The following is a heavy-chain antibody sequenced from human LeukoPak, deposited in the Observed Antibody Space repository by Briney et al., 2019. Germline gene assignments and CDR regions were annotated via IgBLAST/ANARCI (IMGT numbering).Heavy chain of an antibody. D-gene: IGHD6-6*01. Sequence: GGSLRLSCAASGFTVSSNYMSWVRQAPGKGLEWVSVIYSGGSTYHAVSVKGRFTISRDNSKNTLYLQMNSLRAEDTAVYYCARGYEYSSSSLDYWGQGTLVTVSS. V-gene: IGHV3-53*01. J-gene: IGHJ4*02. CDR1: GFTVSSNY. CDR3: ARGYEYSSSSLDY. CDR2: IYSGGST.